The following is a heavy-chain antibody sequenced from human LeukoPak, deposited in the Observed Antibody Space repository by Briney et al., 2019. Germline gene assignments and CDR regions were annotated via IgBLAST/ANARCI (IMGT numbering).Heavy chain of an antibody. CDR3: ARHHPSYYYYYYGMDV. Sequence: SETLSLTCTVSGGSISTYHWSWIRQPPGKGLEWVGYIFYSGSTNYNPSLKSRVTISVDTSKNQFSLKLSSVTAADTAVYYCARHHPSYYYYYYGMDVWGQGTAVTVSS. CDR2: IFYSGST. V-gene: IGHV4-59*08. CDR1: GGSISTYH. D-gene: IGHD2-15*01. J-gene: IGHJ6*02.